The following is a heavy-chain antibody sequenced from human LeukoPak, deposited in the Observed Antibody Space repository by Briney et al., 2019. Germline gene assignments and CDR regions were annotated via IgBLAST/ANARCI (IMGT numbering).Heavy chain of an antibody. V-gene: IGHV3-30*04. CDR2: MSYDGSNK. D-gene: IGHD3-10*01. CDR3: ARVSFRGTTHFDY. J-gene: IGHJ4*02. Sequence: GGSLRLSCAASGFTFGIYAMHWIRQAPGKGLEWVAVMSYDGSNKDYADSVKGRFIISRDNSKNTLYLQMTSLRTEDTAVYYCARVSFRGTTHFDYWGQGTLVTVSS. CDR1: GFTFGIYA.